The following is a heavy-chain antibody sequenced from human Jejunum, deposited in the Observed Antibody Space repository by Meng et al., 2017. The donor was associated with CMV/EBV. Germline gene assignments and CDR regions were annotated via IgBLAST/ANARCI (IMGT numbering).Heavy chain of an antibody. Sequence: LSLTCTVSGGSMSPYSWSWIRPSPGKGLEWLGYIFSNGTTNYNPSLKSRLTLSIDTSKRQYSLSLNSVTAADTAVYFCARDSGVSYWGQGTLVTVSS. CDR2: IFSNGTT. CDR1: GGSMSPYS. CDR3: ARDSGVSY. D-gene: IGHD5/OR15-5a*01. J-gene: IGHJ4*02. V-gene: IGHV4-59*01.